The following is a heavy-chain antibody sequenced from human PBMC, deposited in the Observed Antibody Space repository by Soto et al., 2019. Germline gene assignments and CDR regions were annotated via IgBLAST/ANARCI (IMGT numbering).Heavy chain of an antibody. CDR1: GGTFSSYA. D-gene: IGHD2-15*01. Sequence: QVQLVQSGAEVKKPGSSVKVSCKASGGTFSSYAISWVRQAPGQGLEWMGGIIPIFGTANYAQKFQGRVTITADKSTSTAYMELSSLRSEDTAVYYCARGQGYCSGGSCYFTWFDPWGQGTLVTVSS. CDR2: IIPIFGTA. V-gene: IGHV1-69*06. J-gene: IGHJ5*02. CDR3: ARGQGYCSGGSCYFTWFDP.